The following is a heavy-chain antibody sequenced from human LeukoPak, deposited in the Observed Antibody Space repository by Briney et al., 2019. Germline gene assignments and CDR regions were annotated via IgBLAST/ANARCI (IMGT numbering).Heavy chain of an antibody. Sequence: GGSLRLSCAPSGFTFSNYWMSWVRQAPGKGLEWVANIKPDGSEKYYVDSLKGRFTISRDNAKNSLYLQMNSLRAEDTAVYYCARDEYNWNVDAFDIWGQGTVVTVSS. V-gene: IGHV3-7*01. CDR3: ARDEYNWNVDAFDI. J-gene: IGHJ3*02. CDR2: IKPDGSEK. D-gene: IGHD1-20*01. CDR1: GFTFSNYW.